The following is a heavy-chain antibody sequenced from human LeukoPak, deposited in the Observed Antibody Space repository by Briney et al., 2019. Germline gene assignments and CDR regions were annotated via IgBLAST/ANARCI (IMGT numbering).Heavy chain of an antibody. CDR2: IYYSGST. D-gene: IGHD3-9*01. Sequence: SETLSLTCTVSGGSISSYYWSWIRQPPGKGLEWIGYIYYSGSTNYNPSLKSRVTISVGTSKNQFSLKLSSVTAADTAVYYCARGRYLYYDILTGYPPRYYFDYWGQGTLVTVSS. CDR1: GGSISSYY. CDR3: ARGRYLYYDILTGYPPRYYFDY. J-gene: IGHJ4*02. V-gene: IGHV4-59*01.